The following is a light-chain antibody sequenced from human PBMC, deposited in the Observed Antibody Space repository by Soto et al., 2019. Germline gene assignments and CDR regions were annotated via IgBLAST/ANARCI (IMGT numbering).Light chain of an antibody. CDR2: GAS. CDR3: QQYGSSPPYT. CDR1: QSVSSSY. V-gene: IGKV3-20*01. J-gene: IGKJ2*01. Sequence: EIVLTQSPGTLSLSPGERATLSCRASQSVSSSYLAWYQQKPGQAPRLLIYGASSRATGIPDRFSGSGSGKEFTLTNNILEAEDFAVYYCQQYGSSPPYTFGQGTKLEIK.